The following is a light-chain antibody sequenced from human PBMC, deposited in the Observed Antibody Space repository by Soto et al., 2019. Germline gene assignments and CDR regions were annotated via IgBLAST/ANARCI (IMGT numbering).Light chain of an antibody. Sequence: QSALTQPASVSGSPGQSITISCTGTSSDVGGYNYVSWYQQHPGKAPKLMIYEVSNRPSGVSNSFSGSKSGNTASLTISGLQAEDEADYYCSSYTSGSIDYVFGNGTKLTVL. CDR1: SSDVGGYNY. J-gene: IGLJ1*01. CDR3: SSYTSGSIDYV. CDR2: EVS. V-gene: IGLV2-14*01.